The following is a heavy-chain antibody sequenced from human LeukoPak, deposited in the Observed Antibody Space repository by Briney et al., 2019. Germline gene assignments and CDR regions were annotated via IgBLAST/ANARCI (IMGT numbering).Heavy chain of an antibody. Sequence: ASVKVSCKASGYTFTSYGISWVRQAPGQGLEWMGWINTNTGNPTYAQGFTGRFVFSLDTSVSTAYLQISSLKAEDTAVYYCARDISIPCSGGSCPRRFDYWGQGTLVTVSS. J-gene: IGHJ4*02. V-gene: IGHV7-4-1*02. CDR3: ARDISIPCSGGSCPRRFDY. D-gene: IGHD2-15*01. CDR1: GYTFTSYG. CDR2: INTNTGNP.